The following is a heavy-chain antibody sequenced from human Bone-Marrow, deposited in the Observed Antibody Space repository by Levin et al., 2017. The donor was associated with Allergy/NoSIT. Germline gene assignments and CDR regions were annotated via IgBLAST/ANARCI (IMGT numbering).Heavy chain of an antibody. CDR1: GFTFSSYG. Sequence: GGSLRLSCAASGFTFSSYGMHWVRQAPGKGLEWVAVIWYDGSNKYYADSVKGRFTISRDNSKNTLYLQMNSLRAEDTAVYYCAREDTIFGVVTPVFDYWGQGTLVTVSS. J-gene: IGHJ4*02. D-gene: IGHD3-3*01. CDR3: AREDTIFGVVTPVFDY. V-gene: IGHV3-33*01. CDR2: IWYDGSNK.